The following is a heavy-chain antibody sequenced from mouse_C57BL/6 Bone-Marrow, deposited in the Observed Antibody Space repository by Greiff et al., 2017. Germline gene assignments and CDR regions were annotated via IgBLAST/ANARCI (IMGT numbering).Heavy chain of an antibody. CDR3: ARFGDYVPFAY. D-gene: IGHD2-4*01. V-gene: IGHV1-64*01. CDR1: GYTFTSYW. CDR2: IHPNSGST. Sequence: QVQLQQPGAELVKPGASVKLSCKASGYTFTSYWMHWVKQRPGQGLEWSGMIHPNSGSTNYNEKFKSKATLTVDKSSSTAYMQLSSLTSEDSAVYYCARFGDYVPFAYWGQGTLVTVSA. J-gene: IGHJ3*01.